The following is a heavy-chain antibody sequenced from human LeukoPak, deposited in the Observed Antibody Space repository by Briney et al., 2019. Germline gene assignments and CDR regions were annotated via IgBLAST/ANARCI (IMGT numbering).Heavy chain of an antibody. CDR2: ISWDGGST. V-gene: IGHV3-43D*03. D-gene: IGHD2-15*01. CDR3: AKDIRGYCSGGSCSVFDY. CDR1: GFTFSSYA. J-gene: IGHJ4*02. Sequence: GGSLRLSCAASGFTFSSYAMHWVRQAPGKGLEWVSLISWDGGSTYYADSVKGRFTISRDNSKNSLYLQMNSLRAEDTALYYCAKDIRGYCSGGSCSVFDYWGQGTLVTVSS.